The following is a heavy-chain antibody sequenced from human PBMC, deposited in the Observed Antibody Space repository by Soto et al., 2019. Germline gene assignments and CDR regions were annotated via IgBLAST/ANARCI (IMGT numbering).Heavy chain of an antibody. D-gene: IGHD3-9*01. V-gene: IGHV4-30-4*01. CDR3: ARGGLLTGYPALDY. Sequence: QVQLQESGPGLVKPSQTLSLTCPVSGGSISSGDYYWSWIRQPPGKGLEWIGYIYYSGRTYYNPSLKSRVTISVATSKSHVALKLSSVTAADTAVYYCARGGLLTGYPALDYWGQGTLVTVSS. J-gene: IGHJ4*02. CDR1: GGSISSGDYY. CDR2: IYYSGRT.